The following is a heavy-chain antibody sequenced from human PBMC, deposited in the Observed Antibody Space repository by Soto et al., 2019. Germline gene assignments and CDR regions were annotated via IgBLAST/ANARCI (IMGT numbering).Heavy chain of an antibody. CDR3: GRDRGRVGAPDFSFVVY. D-gene: IGHD1-26*01. V-gene: IGHV3-33*01. Sequence: QVQLVESGGGVVQPGRSLRLSCAASGFTFSSYGMHWVRQAPGKGLEWVAVIWYDGSNKYYADSVKGRFTISRDNSKNTLYLQMKSLRAEDTAVYYCGRDRGRVGAPDFSFVVYWGQGTLVTVSS. CDR2: IWYDGSNK. J-gene: IGHJ4*02. CDR1: GFTFSSYG.